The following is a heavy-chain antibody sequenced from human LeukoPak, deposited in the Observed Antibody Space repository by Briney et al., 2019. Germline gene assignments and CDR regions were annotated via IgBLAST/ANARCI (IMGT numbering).Heavy chain of an antibody. CDR2: ISSSSSYK. Sequence: GGSLRLSCAASGFTFRTYSMNWVRQAPGKGLEWVASISSSSSYKHYADSLQGRFTISRDNAKNSLYLQMNSLRAEDTAVYYCSRDSVGLLTSLHCWGQGTLVTVSS. D-gene: IGHD3-9*01. J-gene: IGHJ4*02. V-gene: IGHV3-21*01. CDR3: SRDSVGLLTSLHC. CDR1: GFTFRTYS.